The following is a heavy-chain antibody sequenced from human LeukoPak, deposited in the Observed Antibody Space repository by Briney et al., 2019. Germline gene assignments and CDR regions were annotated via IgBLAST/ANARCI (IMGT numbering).Heavy chain of an antibody. V-gene: IGHV1-18*01. D-gene: IGHD1-26*01. CDR1: GYTFTSYG. CDR2: VSTYNGNT. CDR3: ARQSTGSYYSPIDY. J-gene: IGHJ4*02. Sequence: GASVKVSCKASGYTFTSYGISWVRQAPGQGLEWMGGVSTYNGNTKYAQNLQGRVTTTTDTSTSTAYMELRSLRSDDTAMYYCARQSTGSYYSPIDYWGQGTLVTVSS.